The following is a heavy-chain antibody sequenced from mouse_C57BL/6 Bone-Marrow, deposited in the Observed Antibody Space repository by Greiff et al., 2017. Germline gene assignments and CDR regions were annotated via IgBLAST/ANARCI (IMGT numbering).Heavy chain of an antibody. CDR2: IWRGGST. Sequence: VQLQQSGPGLVQPSQSLSITCTVSGFSLTSYGVHWVRQSPGKGLEWLGVIWRGGSTDYNAAFMSRLSITKDNSKSQVFFKMNSLQADDTAIYYCASNGGDGYYWYFDVWGTGTTVTVSS. V-gene: IGHV2-5*01. CDR3: ASNGGDGYYWYFDV. D-gene: IGHD2-3*01. CDR1: GFSLTSYG. J-gene: IGHJ1*03.